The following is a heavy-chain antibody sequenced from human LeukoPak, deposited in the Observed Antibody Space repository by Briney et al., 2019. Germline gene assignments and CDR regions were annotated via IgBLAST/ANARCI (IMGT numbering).Heavy chain of an antibody. CDR2: CDWSDEK. CDR1: GFSRSSSGVA. J-gene: IGHJ4*02. Sequence: SGPTLVHPTRPLTLTCTFSGFSRSSSGVAGGWMRQPPEKALEWLALCDWSDEKGYIPSLKSRLTITKDTSKNQVVLTMTNMDPVDTATYYCAHRGYNDGFDYWGQGTLVTVSS. D-gene: IGHD5-18*01. CDR3: AHRGYNDGFDY. V-gene: IGHV2-5*01.